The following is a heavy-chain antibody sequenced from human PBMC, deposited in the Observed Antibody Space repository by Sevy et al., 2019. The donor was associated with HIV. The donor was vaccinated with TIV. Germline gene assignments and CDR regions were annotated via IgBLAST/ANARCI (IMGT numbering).Heavy chain of an antibody. V-gene: IGHV1-46*03. D-gene: IGHD3-16*01. J-gene: IGHJ4*02. CDR3: GRTSPRGGFDH. CDR2: INPSDVST. Sequence: ASVKVSCKASGYTFTNYYMHWVRQAPGQGLEWMGIINPSDVSTVYAQKFQGRVTMTRDTSTSTVYMELSSLRSDDTALYYCGRTSPRGGFDHWGQGALVTVSS. CDR1: GYTFTNYY.